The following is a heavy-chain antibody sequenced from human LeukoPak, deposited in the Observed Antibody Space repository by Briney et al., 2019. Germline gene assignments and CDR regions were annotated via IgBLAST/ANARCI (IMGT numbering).Heavy chain of an antibody. CDR2: INHSGST. V-gene: IGHV4-34*01. J-gene: IGHJ4*02. D-gene: IGHD1-7*01. Sequence: SETLSLTCAVYGGSFSGYYWSWIRQPPGKGLEWIGEINHSGSTNYNPSLKSRVTISVDTSKNQFSLRLSSVTAADTAIYFCARSETIWYYFDHWGQGRLVTVSS. CDR3: ARSETIWYYFDH. CDR1: GGSFSGYY.